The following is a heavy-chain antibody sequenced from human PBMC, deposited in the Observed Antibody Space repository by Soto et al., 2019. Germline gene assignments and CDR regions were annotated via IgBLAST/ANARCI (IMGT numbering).Heavy chain of an antibody. J-gene: IGHJ4*02. CDR1: GFTFSSYE. V-gene: IGHV3-48*03. CDR2: ISSSGRTM. Sequence: GSLRLSCAASGFTFSSYEMIWVRQAPGKGLEWVSYISSSGRTMYYADSVKGRFTISRDNAKNSLYLQMNSLRAEDTSIYYCATYPWGSSIDYWGQGTLVTAPQ. CDR3: ATYPWGSSIDY. D-gene: IGHD3-16*01.